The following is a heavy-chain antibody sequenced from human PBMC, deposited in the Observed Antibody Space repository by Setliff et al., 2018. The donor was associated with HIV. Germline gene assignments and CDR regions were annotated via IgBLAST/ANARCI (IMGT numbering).Heavy chain of an antibody. D-gene: IGHD3-22*01. CDR1: GYSISSGYY. CDR3: ARETGGDSSGYYYDAFDI. J-gene: IGHJ3*02. CDR2: IYHSGST. Sequence: SETLSLTCAVSGYSISSGYYWGWSRQPPGRGLEWIGSIYHSGSTYYNPSLKSRVTISVDTSKNQFSLKLSSVTAADTAVYYCARETGGDSSGYYYDAFDIWGQGTMVTVSS. V-gene: IGHV4-38-2*02.